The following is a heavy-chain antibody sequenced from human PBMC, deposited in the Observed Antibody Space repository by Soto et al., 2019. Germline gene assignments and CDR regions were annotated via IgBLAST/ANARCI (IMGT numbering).Heavy chain of an antibody. V-gene: IGHV3-7*01. D-gene: IGHD1-1*01. CDR3: ARDMGTPRDYYYYGMDV. Sequence: GGSLRLSCAASGFTFSNYAMSWVRQAPGKGLEWVANIKQDGSEKYYVDSVKGRFTISRDNAKNSLYLQMNSLRAEDTAVYYCARDMGTPRDYYYYGMDVWGQGTTVTVSS. J-gene: IGHJ6*02. CDR2: IKQDGSEK. CDR1: GFTFSNYA.